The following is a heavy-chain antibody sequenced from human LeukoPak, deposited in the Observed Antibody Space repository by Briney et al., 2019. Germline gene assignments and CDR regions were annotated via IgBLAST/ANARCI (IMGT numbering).Heavy chain of an antibody. J-gene: IGHJ4*02. D-gene: IGHD7-27*01. CDR3: ARSNWGPEY. CDR2: MNQDGSEK. Sequence: GGSLRLSCAASGFTFSHYWMTWVRRAPGEGLEWVVNMNQDGSEKYYVDSVKGRFTISRDNSKDSLYLQMNSLGVEATVVYFCARSNWGPEYWGQGTLVTVSS. CDR1: GFTFSHYW. V-gene: IGHV3-7*04.